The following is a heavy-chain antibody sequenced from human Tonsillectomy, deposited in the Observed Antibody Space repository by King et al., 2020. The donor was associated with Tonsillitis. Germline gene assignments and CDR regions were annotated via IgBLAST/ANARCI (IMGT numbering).Heavy chain of an antibody. CDR1: GFTFSSSW. Sequence: VQLVESGGGLVQPGGSLRLSCAASGFTFSSSWMHWVRQAPGKGLVWVSRINTDGDSTNYADYVKGRFTISRDNAKNTLYLQMNSLRAEDTAVYYCAGDRAYGLFDYWGQGTLVTVSS. D-gene: IGHD3-10*01. J-gene: IGHJ4*02. V-gene: IGHV3-74*01. CDR2: INTDGDST. CDR3: AGDRAYGLFDY.